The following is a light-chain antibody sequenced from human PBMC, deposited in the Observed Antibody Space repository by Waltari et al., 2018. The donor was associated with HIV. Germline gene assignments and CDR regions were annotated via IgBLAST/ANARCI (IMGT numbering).Light chain of an antibody. J-gene: IGKJ4*01. CDR3: QQYCSLPLT. CDR1: RTVFYNYNNENY. CDR2: RAS. V-gene: IGKV4-1*01. Sequence: DIVMTQSPDPLTVSLGERAPINCRSSRTVFYNYNNENYLAWYQHKPGQPPKVLIYRASTRAFGVSDRCSGTGSGTNFSPTISSLQADDLAVYYCQQYCSLPLTFGGGTKVEV.